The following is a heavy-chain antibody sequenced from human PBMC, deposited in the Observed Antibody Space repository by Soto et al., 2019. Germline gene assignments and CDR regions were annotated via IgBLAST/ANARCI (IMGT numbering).Heavy chain of an antibody. D-gene: IGHD6-19*01. CDR3: SREYSSGWYYYYGMDV. J-gene: IGHJ6*02. V-gene: IGHV1-18*01. Sequence: ASVKVSCKAYGYTFTSYGISWVRQAPGQGLEWMGWISAYNGNTNYAQKLQGRVTMTTDTSTSTAYMELRSLRSDDTAVYYCSREYSSGWYYYYGMDVWGQGTMVTVS. CDR1: GYTFTSYG. CDR2: ISAYNGNT.